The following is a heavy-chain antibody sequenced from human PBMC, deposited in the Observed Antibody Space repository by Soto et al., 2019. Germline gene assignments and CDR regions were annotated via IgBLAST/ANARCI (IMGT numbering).Heavy chain of an antibody. CDR3: TSHRRIAVYYGMDV. CDR1: GFTFSNAW. D-gene: IGHD6-19*01. V-gene: IGHV3-15*07. J-gene: IGHJ6*02. CDR2: IKSKTDGGTT. Sequence: GSLRLSCAASGFTFSNAWMNWVRQAPGKGLEWVGRIKSKTDGGTTDYAAPVKGRFTISRDDSKNTLYLQMNSLKTEDTAVYYCTSHRRIAVYYGMDVWGQGTTVTVSS.